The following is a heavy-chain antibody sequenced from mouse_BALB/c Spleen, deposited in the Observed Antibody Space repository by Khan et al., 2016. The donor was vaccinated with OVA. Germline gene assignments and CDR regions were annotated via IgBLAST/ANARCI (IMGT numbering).Heavy chain of an antibody. V-gene: IGHV2-6-1*01. Sequence: QVQLKESGPGLVAPSQSLSITCTISGFSLTNYGVHWVRQPPGKGLEWLVVIWSDGSTTYNSTLKSRLSISKDNSKSQVFLKMNSLQTDDTAMYYCAIQPYYHYYMMDYWGQGTSVTVSS. CDR3: AIQPYYHYYMMDY. D-gene: IGHD2-10*01. J-gene: IGHJ4*01. CDR1: GFSLTNYG. CDR2: IWSDGST.